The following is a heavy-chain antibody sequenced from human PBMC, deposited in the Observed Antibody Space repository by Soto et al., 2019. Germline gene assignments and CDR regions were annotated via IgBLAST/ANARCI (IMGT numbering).Heavy chain of an antibody. V-gene: IGHV3-23*01. CDR1: GFTFGSYA. CDR3: AKAHARITGDEYMDV. CDR2: ISDSGDRT. Sequence: EVQLLESGGGLVQPGGSLRLSCAASGFTFGSYAMSWVRQAPGKGLEGVSSISDSGDRTYYADSVKGRFTISRDNSKNTLYLQMNSLRAENTAVYYCAKAHARITGDEYMDVCGQGTTVTVSS. J-gene: IGHJ6*02. D-gene: IGHD1-20*01.